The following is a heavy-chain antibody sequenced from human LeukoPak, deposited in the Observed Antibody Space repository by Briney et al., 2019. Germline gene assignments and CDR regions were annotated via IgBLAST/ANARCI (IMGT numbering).Heavy chain of an antibody. J-gene: IGHJ4*02. CDR1: GFTFSSYA. D-gene: IGHD1-26*01. V-gene: IGHV3-23*01. CDR3: AKASVGIYYFDY. Sequence: GGSLRLSCAASGFTFSSYAMSWVRQAPGKGLEWVSAISGSGGSTYYADSVKGRFTISRDNSKNALYLQMNSLRAEDTAVYYCAKASVGIYYFDYWGQGTLVTVSS. CDR2: ISGSGGST.